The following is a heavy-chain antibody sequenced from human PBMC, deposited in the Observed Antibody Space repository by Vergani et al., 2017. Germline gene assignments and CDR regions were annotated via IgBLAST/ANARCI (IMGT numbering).Heavy chain of an antibody. V-gene: IGHV4-59*12. CDR1: GGSISSYY. CDR3: ARVAYPPIYCSSTSCYTGAFDI. J-gene: IGHJ3*02. Sequence: QVQLQESGPGLVKPSETLSLTCTVSGGSISSYYWSWIRQPPGKGLEWVGYIYYSGSTNYNPSLKSRVTISVDTSKNQFSLKLSSVTAADTAVYYCARVAYPPIYCSSTSCYTGAFDIWGQGTMVTVSS. CDR2: IYYSGST. D-gene: IGHD2-2*02.